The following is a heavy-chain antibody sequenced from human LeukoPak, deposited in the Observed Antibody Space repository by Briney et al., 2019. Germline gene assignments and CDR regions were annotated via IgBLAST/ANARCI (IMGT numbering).Heavy chain of an antibody. CDR1: GDSVSSKNGA. CDR3: ARDFGTTGWHTFDY. Sequence: PSQTLSLTCVVSGDSVSSKNGAWTWIRQSPSRGLEWLGRTYYRSKWYNDYAESMEGRMTISQDTSKNQYSLHLNSVTPDDTAVYYCARDFGTTGWHTFDYWVQGTLVTVSS. CDR2: TYYRSKWYN. D-gene: IGHD6-19*01. J-gene: IGHJ4*02. V-gene: IGHV6-1*01.